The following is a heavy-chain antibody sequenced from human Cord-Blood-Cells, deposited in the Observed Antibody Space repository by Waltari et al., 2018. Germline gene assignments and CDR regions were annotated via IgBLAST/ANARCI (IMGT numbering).Heavy chain of an antibody. CDR2: IYYSGST. CDR3: ARGRKRGSSSWYWFDP. J-gene: IGHJ5*02. V-gene: IGHV4-59*01. Sequence: QVQLQESGPGLVKTSETLSLTCTVSGGSISRYYWSWIRQPPGKGLEWIGYIYYSGSTNYNPSLKSRVTISVDTSKNQFSLKLSSVTAADTAVYYCARGRKRGSSSWYWFDPWGQGTLVTVSS. D-gene: IGHD6-13*01. CDR1: GGSISRYY.